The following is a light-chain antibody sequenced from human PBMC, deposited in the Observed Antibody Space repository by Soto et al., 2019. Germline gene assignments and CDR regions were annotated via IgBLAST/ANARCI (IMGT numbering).Light chain of an antibody. V-gene: IGLV2-14*01. CDR3: TSYTSNTTLV. CDR1: SSDVGGYNY. J-gene: IGLJ1*01. CDR2: EVS. Sequence: QSALTQPASVSGSPGQSITISCTGTSSDVGGYNYVSWYQQYPGKAPKLIIYEVSNRPSGVSNRFSGSQSGNTASLTISGLQAEDEADYYCTSYTSNTTLVFGTGTKLTVL.